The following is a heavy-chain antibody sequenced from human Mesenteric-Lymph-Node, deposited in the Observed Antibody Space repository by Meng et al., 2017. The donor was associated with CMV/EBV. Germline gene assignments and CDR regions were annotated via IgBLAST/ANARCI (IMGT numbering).Heavy chain of an antibody. Sequence: GYTFSIYDITWGRQAPGQGLEWLGWISAYNGTTNYAQKLQGRVTMTADTSTSTAYMELRSLRSDDTALYFCARHWGDVWGKTFGFDFWGQGTLVTVSS. D-gene: IGHD3-16*01. CDR2: ISAYNGTT. CDR3: ARHWGDVWGKTFGFDF. V-gene: IGHV1-18*01. J-gene: IGHJ4*02. CDR1: GYTFSIYD.